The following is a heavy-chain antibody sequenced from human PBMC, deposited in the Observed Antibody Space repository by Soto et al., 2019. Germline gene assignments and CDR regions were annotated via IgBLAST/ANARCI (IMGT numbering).Heavy chain of an antibody. V-gene: IGHV3-30-3*01. CDR3: ATDIVLVPAAIQWWMDV. Sequence: QVQLVESGGGVVQPGRSLRLSCAASGFTFSSYAMHWVRQAPGKGLEWVAVISYDGSNKYYADSVKGRFTISRDNSKNTLYLQMNSLRAEDTAVYYCATDIVLVPAAIQWWMDVWGQGTTVTVSS. D-gene: IGHD2-2*01. CDR1: GFTFSSYA. CDR2: ISYDGSNK. J-gene: IGHJ6*02.